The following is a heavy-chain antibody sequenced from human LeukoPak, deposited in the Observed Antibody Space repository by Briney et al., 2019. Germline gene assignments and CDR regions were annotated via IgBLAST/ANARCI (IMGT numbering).Heavy chain of an antibody. D-gene: IGHD3/OR15-3a*01. J-gene: IGHJ4*02. CDR2: ISSTGGST. CDR1: GFTFSSYA. CDR3: ARDSHDGTGYYLDY. V-gene: IGHV3-64*01. Sequence: GGSLRLSCAASGFTFSSYAMEWVRQAPGKGLEYVAAISSTGGSTYYAKSLKGRFTISRDNSKNTLYLQMGSLRAEDMAVYYCARDSHDGTGYYLDYWGQGTLVTVSS.